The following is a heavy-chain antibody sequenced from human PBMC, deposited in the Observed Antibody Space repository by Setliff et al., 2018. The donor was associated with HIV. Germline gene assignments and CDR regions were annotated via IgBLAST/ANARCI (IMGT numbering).Heavy chain of an antibody. V-gene: IGHV1-46*01. CDR2: INPSSGST. Sequence: ASVKVSCKASGYTFTSYYMHWVRQAPGQGLEWMGIINPSSGSTTYAQKFQGRVTMARDTSTSTVYMELSSLRSEDTAVYYCARDPAPSSSASYFQHWGLGTPVTVSS. CDR1: GYTFTSYY. D-gene: IGHD6-6*01. J-gene: IGHJ1*01. CDR3: ARDPAPSSSASYFQH.